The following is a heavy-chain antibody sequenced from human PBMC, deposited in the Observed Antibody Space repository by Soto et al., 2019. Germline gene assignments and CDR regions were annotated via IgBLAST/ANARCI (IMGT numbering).Heavy chain of an antibody. J-gene: IGHJ1*01. CDR1: GFTFDEYA. D-gene: IGHD6-19*01. CDR3: ATVAPNSSVHSDYFKH. Sequence: EVQLVESGGGLVQPGRSLRLSCAGSGFTFDEYAMHWVRQAPGKGLEWVASITWNGVNIGYADSVKGRFTISRDNAKNSLYLQMNNMIAADTALYYCATVAPNSSVHSDYFKHWGQGTLVTVSS. CDR2: ITWNGVNI. V-gene: IGHV3-9*01.